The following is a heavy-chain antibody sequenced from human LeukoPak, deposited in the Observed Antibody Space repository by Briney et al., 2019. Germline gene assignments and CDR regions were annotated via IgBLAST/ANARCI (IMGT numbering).Heavy chain of an antibody. V-gene: IGHV4-31*03. D-gene: IGHD3-22*01. CDR3: ARVDDSSGYYASHFDY. CDR2: IYYSGST. Sequence: PSETLSLTCTVSGGSISSGGYYWSWIRQHPGKGLEWIGYIYYSGSTYYNPSLKSRVTISVDTSKNQFSLKLSSVTAADTAVYYCARVDDSSGYYASHFDYWGQGTLVTVSS. CDR1: GGSISSGGYY. J-gene: IGHJ4*02.